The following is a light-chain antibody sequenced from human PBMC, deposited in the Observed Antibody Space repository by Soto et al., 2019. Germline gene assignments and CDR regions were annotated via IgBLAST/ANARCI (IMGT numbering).Light chain of an antibody. J-gene: IGKJ4*01. CDR2: ATS. Sequence: VIWMTQSPSLVSASTGDRLTISCRMSQAVGAYLAWYQQKPGKAPKLLIYATSTLQSGVPSRFSGSGSGTDFTLTISNLQSEDFATYYCQQYDSLPLTFGGGTRVEIK. CDR3: QQYDSLPLT. V-gene: IGKV1D-8*01. CDR1: QAVGAY.